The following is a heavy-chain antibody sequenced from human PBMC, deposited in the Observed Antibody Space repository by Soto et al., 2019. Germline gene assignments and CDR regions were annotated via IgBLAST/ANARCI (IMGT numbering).Heavy chain of an antibody. CDR2: ISYDGSNK. J-gene: IGHJ6*02. V-gene: IGHV3-30*18. CDR3: AKDVVVGATTGLGDYYYYYGMDV. Sequence: QVQLVESGGGVVQPGRSLRLSCAASGFTFSSYGMHWVRQAPGKGLEWVAVISYDGSNKYYSDSVKGRFTISRDNSTNTLYLQMNSLIAEDTAVYYCAKDVVVGATTGLGDYYYYYGMDVWGQGTTVTVSS. CDR1: GFTFSSYG. D-gene: IGHD1-26*01.